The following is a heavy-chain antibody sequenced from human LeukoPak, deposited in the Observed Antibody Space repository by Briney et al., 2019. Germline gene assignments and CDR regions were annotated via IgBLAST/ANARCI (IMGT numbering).Heavy chain of an antibody. CDR2: ISYDGSNK. J-gene: IGHJ6*02. V-gene: IGHV3-30*04. CDR3: ARDYNSLWFGTYYYYGMDV. Sequence: PGRSLTLSCAASRFTFSSYAMHWLRQAPGKGLEWVAVISYDGSNKYYADSVKGRFTISRDNSKNTLYLQMNSLRAEDTAVYYCARDYNSLWFGTYYYYGMDVWGQGTTVTVSS. CDR1: RFTFSSYA. D-gene: IGHD3-10*01.